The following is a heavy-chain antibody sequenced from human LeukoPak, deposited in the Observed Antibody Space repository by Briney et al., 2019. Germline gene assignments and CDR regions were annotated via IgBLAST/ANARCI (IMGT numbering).Heavy chain of an antibody. J-gene: IGHJ4*02. CDR3: ARYSSSWYYFDY. CDR2: IYHSGST. D-gene: IGHD6-13*01. CDR1: GYSISSGYY. Sequence: SETLSLICAVSGYSISSGYYWGWIRQPPGKGLEWIGSIYHSGSTYYNPSLKSRVTISVDTSKNQFSLKLSSVTAADTAVYYCARYSSSWYYFDYWGQGTLVTVSS. V-gene: IGHV4-38-2*01.